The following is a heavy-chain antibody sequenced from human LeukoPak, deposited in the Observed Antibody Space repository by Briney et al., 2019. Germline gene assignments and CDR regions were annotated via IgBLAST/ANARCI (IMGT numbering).Heavy chain of an antibody. D-gene: IGHD5-12*01. CDR2: ISGGSSFT. V-gene: IGHV3-21*01. J-gene: IGHJ4*02. CDR3: AKGYSGYEFDY. CDR1: GFSFSSFS. Sequence: GGSLRLSCAASGFSFSSFSMNWVRQAPGKGLEWVSYISGGSSFTYYVDSVKGRFTISRDNAKNSLYLQMNSLRAEDTAVYYCAKGYSGYEFDYWGQGTLVTVSS.